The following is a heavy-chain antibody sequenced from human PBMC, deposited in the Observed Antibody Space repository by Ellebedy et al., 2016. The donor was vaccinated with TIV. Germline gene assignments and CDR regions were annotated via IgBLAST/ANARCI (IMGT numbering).Heavy chain of an antibody. V-gene: IGHV1-69*13. D-gene: IGHD6-13*01. CDR1: GGTFSSYA. CDR3: ALDSRNWFDP. CDR2: IIPIFGTA. Sequence: SVKVSXKASGGTFSSYAISWVRQAPGQGLEWMGGIIPIFGTANYAQKFQGRVTITADESTSTAYMELSSLRSEDTAVYYCALDSRNWFDPWGQGTLVTVSS. J-gene: IGHJ5*02.